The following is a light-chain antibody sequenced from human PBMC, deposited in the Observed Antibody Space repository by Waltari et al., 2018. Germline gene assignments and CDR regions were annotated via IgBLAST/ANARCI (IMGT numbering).Light chain of an antibody. CDR2: DVS. CDR1: SSDIGGYKY. Sequence: QSALTQPRSVSGSPGQSVTISCTETSSDIGGYKYVSWYQQYPGKDPKLMIFDVSKRPSGVPDRFSGSKSGNTASLTISGLQAEDEADYYCFSYTGGYTFDVIFGGGTKLTVL. CDR3: FSYTGGYTFDVI. V-gene: IGLV2-11*01. J-gene: IGLJ2*01.